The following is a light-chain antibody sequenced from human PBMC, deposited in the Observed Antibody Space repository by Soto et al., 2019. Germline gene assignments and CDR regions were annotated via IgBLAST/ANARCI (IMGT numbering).Light chain of an antibody. V-gene: IGKV1-5*03. CDR1: QSVSIW. J-gene: IGKJ1*01. Sequence: DIQMTQSPSTLSASEGDRVTISCRASQSVSIWLAWYQQKPGRAPKLLIYKSSILESGVPSRFSGRGSGTEFTLTISSLQPDDFATYYCQQFNTSPWTFGQGTKVEIK. CDR3: QQFNTSPWT. CDR2: KSS.